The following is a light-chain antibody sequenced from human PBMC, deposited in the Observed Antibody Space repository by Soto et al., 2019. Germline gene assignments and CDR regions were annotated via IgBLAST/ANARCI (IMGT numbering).Light chain of an antibody. Sequence: QTVVPQDPALTVSPGGTVTLTCASSTGPVTSDYYPNWFQQKPGQAPRALIYSTTKKHSWTPARFSGSLLGGKAALTLSGVQPEDEADYYCLLYYGAAVVFGGGTKLTVL. V-gene: IGLV7-43*01. CDR3: LLYYGAAVV. CDR2: STT. J-gene: IGLJ2*01. CDR1: TGPVTSDYY.